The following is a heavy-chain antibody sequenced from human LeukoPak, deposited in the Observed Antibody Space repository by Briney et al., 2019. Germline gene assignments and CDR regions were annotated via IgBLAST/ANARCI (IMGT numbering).Heavy chain of an antibody. D-gene: IGHD3-10*01. J-gene: IGHJ6*03. CDR2: IRYDGSNK. Sequence: GGSLRLSCTASAFTFSSYGMHWVRQAPGKGLEWVAFIRYDGSNKYYADSVKGRFTISRDNSKNTLYLQMNSLRAEDTAVYYCAKDPAMVRGVIAPYYMDVWGKGTTVTISS. CDR1: AFTFSSYG. CDR3: AKDPAMVRGVIAPYYMDV. V-gene: IGHV3-30*02.